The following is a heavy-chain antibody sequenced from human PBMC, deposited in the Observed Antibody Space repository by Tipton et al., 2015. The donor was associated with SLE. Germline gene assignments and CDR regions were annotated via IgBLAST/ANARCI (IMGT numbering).Heavy chain of an antibody. Sequence: SLRLSCAASGFIVSSNYMNWVRQAPGKGLEWVSVIYSGGSTYYADSVKGRFTISRDNSRNTLYLQMNSLRAEDTAVYYCARDRCGGSCYSVAFDIWGQGTMVSVSS. J-gene: IGHJ3*02. V-gene: IGHV3-53*01. CDR3: ARDRCGGSCYSVAFDI. CDR1: GFIVSSNY. D-gene: IGHD2-15*01. CDR2: IYSGGST.